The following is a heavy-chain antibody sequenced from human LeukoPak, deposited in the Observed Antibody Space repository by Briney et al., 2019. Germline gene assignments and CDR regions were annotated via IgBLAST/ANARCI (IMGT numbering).Heavy chain of an antibody. CDR1: GGSLSGHY. CDR3: ARDLNWYSGYLFDY. CDR2: VSYTGRT. Sequence: PSETLSLTGTVSGGSLSGHYWSWIRQPPGKRLEWIGYVSYTGRTKYNPSLQSRVTISIDTSKSQFSLKLSSVTAADTAVYYCARDLNWYSGYLFDYWGQGTLVTVSS. D-gene: IGHD5-12*01. J-gene: IGHJ4*02. V-gene: IGHV4-59*11.